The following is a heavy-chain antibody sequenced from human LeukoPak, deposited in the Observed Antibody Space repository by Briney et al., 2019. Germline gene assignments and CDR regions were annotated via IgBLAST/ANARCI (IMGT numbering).Heavy chain of an antibody. Sequence: SETLSLACTVSGGSISSSSYYWGWIRQPPGKGLEWIGSIYYSGSTYYNPSLKSRVTISVDTSKNQFSLKLSSETAADTAVYYCARCYSSSWYSGFHYYYYYMDVWGKGTTVTVSS. V-gene: IGHV4-39*07. CDR3: ARCYSSSWYSGFHYYYYYMDV. CDR1: GGSISSSSYY. J-gene: IGHJ6*03. D-gene: IGHD6-13*01. CDR2: IYYSGST.